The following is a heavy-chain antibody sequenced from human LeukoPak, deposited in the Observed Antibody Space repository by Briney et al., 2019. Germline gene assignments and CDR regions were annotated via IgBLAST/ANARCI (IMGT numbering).Heavy chain of an antibody. D-gene: IGHD3-10*01. J-gene: IGHJ6*03. Sequence: PSETLSLTCAVSGGSISRSNWWSWVRQPPGKGLEWIGEIYHSGSTNYNPSLKSRVTISVDKSKNQFSLKLSSVTAADTAVYYCARRGSGSPPYYYYYMDVWGKGTTVTISS. CDR1: GGSISRSNW. CDR3: ARRGSGSPPYYYYYMDV. V-gene: IGHV4-4*02. CDR2: IYHSGST.